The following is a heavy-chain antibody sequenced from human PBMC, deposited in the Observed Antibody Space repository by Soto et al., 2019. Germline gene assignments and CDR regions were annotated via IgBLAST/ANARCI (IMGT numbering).Heavy chain of an antibody. J-gene: IGHJ3*02. CDR2: IGPTGDT. D-gene: IGHD3-10*01. CDR3: ARNGVGFGFDI. V-gene: IGHV4-34*02. CDR1: GRSMSGYN. Sequence: QVQQQQWGARLLKPSETLSLTCAESGRSMSGYNWSWLRRSPVRGLEWIGEIGPTGDTNYGPSFISWVTVSVDTSKYELFLRLTQVTAADTATYLCARNGVGFGFDIWGLGTMVSVS.